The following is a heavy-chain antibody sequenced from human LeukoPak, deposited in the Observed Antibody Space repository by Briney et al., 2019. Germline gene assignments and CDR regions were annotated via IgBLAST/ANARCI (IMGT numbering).Heavy chain of an antibody. Sequence: PGGSLRLSCAASGFTVSSNYMSWVRQAPGKGLEWVSVIYCDGSTYYADSVKGRFTISRDNSKNTLYLQMNSLRAEDTAVYYCARELTADYWGQGTLVTVSS. V-gene: IGHV3-66*02. CDR2: IYCDGST. J-gene: IGHJ4*02. D-gene: IGHD3-9*01. CDR1: GFTVSSNY. CDR3: ARELTADY.